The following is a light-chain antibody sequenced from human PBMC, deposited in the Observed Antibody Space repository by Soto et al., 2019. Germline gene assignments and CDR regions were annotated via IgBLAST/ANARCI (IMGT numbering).Light chain of an antibody. CDR1: QCISVY. CDR3: QHGYSTPLT. CDR2: AAS. J-gene: IGKJ4*01. V-gene: IGKV1D-8*03. Sequence: VIWMTQTPSLLSASTGDRVTISCRMSQCISVYLAWYEQKPRIAPKLLIYAASSFQSGVPSGFSGSGSGTDFILTISSLQPEDFAAYFCQHGYSTPLTFGGGTMV.